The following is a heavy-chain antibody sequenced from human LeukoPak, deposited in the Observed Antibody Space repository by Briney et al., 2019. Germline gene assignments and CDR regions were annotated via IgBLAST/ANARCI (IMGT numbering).Heavy chain of an antibody. J-gene: IGHJ4*02. D-gene: IGHD7-27*01. Sequence: GGSLRLSCAASGFTFSSYSMNWVRQAPGKGLEWVSYISSSSSTMYYAYSVKGRFTISRDTAKNSLYLQMNSLRDEDTAVYYCASGPFRTRPNWETLDYWGQGTLVTVSS. CDR3: ASGPFRTRPNWETLDY. CDR1: GFTFSSYS. V-gene: IGHV3-48*02. CDR2: ISSSSSTM.